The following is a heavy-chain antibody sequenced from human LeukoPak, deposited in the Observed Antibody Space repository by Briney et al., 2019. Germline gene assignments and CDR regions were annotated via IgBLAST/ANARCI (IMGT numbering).Heavy chain of an antibody. Sequence: PGGSLRLSCAASGLIVSSNYMSWVRQAPGKGLEWVSIIYGDGSTYYADSMKGRFTISRDNAKNSLYLQMNSLRAEDTAVYYCARGTYSSSWYRDYWGQGTLVTVSS. J-gene: IGHJ4*02. CDR2: IYGDGST. CDR1: GLIVSSNY. D-gene: IGHD6-13*01. V-gene: IGHV3-53*01. CDR3: ARGTYSSSWYRDY.